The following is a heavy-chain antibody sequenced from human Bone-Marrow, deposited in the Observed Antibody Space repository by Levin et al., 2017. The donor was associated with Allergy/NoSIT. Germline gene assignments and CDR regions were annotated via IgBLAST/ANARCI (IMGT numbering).Heavy chain of an antibody. J-gene: IGHJ4*02. CDR3: ARLDIRWPPISIDY. V-gene: IGHV1-2*02. Sequence: ASVKVSCKASGYSFIGFYIHWLRQAPGQGLEWVGWINPHTGDTNYGPNFQGRVTVTSDSSSSTSYLDLSALTSDDTAVYFCARLDIRWPPISIDYWGQGALVTVSS. D-gene: IGHD2-2*03. CDR1: GYSFIGFY. CDR2: INPHTGDT.